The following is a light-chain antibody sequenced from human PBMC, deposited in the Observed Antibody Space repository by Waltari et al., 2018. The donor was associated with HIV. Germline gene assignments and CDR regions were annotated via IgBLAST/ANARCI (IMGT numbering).Light chain of an antibody. CDR2: NNN. Sequence: QSVLTQPPSVSAAPGQMVTISCSGSSSNIGNNYVSWYQQLPGTAPQLLIYNNNSRPAGIPDRFSGSKSGTSATLGITGLQSGDEADYYCGTWDSSLGAGGGFGGGTKLTVL. CDR3: GTWDSSLGAGGG. CDR1: SSNIGNNY. J-gene: IGLJ2*01. V-gene: IGLV1-51*01.